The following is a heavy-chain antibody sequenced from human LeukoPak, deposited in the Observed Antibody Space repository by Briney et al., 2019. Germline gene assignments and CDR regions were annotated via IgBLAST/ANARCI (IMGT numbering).Heavy chain of an antibody. Sequence: ASVKVSCKASGGTFSSYAISWVRQAPGQGLEWMGRIIPILGIANYAQKFQGRVTITADKSTSTAYMELSSLRSEDTAVYYCARRGPYYYDSSGYSSFDYWGQGTLVTVSS. J-gene: IGHJ4*02. D-gene: IGHD3-22*01. CDR2: IIPILGIA. CDR3: ARRGPYYYDSSGYSSFDY. V-gene: IGHV1-69*04. CDR1: GGTFSSYA.